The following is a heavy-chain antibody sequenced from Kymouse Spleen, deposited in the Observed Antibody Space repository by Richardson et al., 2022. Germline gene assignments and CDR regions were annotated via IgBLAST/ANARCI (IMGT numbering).Heavy chain of an antibody. D-gene: IGHD6-19*01. CDR1: GFTFSSYG. CDR2: IWYDGSNK. V-gene: IGHV3-33*01. J-gene: IGHJ4*02. CDR3: ARDTLSYSSGWYFDY. Sequence: QVQLVESGGGVVQPGRSLRLSCAASGFTFSSYGMHWVRQAPGKGLEWVAVIWYDGSNKYYADSVKGRFTISRDNSKNTLYLQMNSLRAEDTAVYYCARDTLSYSSGWYFDYWGQGTLVTVSS.